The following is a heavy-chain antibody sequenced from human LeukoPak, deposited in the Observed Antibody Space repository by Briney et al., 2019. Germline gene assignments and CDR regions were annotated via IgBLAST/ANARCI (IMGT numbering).Heavy chain of an antibody. V-gene: IGHV3-30*02. CDR3: AKFDFWSGYYEWFDP. CDR1: GFTFSSYG. J-gene: IGHJ5*02. CDR2: IRYDGSNK. D-gene: IGHD3-3*01. Sequence: GSLRLSCAASGFTFSSYGMHWVRQAPGEGLEWVAFIRYDGSNKYYADSVKGRFTISRDNSKNTLYLQMNSLRAEDTAVYYCAKFDFWSGYYEWFDPWGQGTLVTVSS.